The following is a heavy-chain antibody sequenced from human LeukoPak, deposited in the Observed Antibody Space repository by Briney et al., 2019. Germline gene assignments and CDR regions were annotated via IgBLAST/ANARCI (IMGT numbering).Heavy chain of an antibody. D-gene: IGHD3-22*01. CDR3: ARTPPYYYDSQYYFDY. V-gene: IGHV2-70*01. CDR1: GFSLSTSGMC. CDR2: IDLDDDK. J-gene: IGHJ4*02. Sequence: SGPALVKPTQTLTLTCTFSGFSLSTSGMCVSWIRQPPGKALEWLALIDLDDDKYYSTSLKTRLTISKDTSKNQVVLTMTNMDPVDTATYYCARTPPYYYDSQYYFDYWGQGTLVTVSS.